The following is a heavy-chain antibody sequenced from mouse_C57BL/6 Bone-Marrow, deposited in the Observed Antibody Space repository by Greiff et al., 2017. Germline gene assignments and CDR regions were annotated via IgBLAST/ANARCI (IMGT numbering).Heavy chain of an antibody. J-gene: IGHJ4*01. CDR3: ARIHSHYAMDY. CDR2: IWWDDDK. D-gene: IGHD3-1*01. Sequence: QVTLKVSGPGILQPSQTLSLTCSSSGFSLSTFGMGVGWIRQPSGKGLEWLAHIWWDDDKYYHPALKSWPTTSNDTSENQVFLMIADVDTADTAAYYCARIHSHYAMDYWGQGTSVTVSS. CDR1: GFSLSTFGMG. V-gene: IGHV8-8*01.